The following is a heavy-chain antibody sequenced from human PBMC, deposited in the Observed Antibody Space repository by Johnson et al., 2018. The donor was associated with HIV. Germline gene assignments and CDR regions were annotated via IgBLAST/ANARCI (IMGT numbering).Heavy chain of an antibody. CDR3: AKDQAPVVPAGRGAFEI. D-gene: IGHD2-2*01. CDR1: GFTFSSYW. V-gene: IGHV3-7*05. J-gene: IGHJ3*02. Sequence: VQLVESGGGVVQPGRSLRLSCAASGFTFSSYWMSWVRQAPGKGLEWMANIKQDGSEKYYVDSVRGRFTISRDNAKNSLYLQMNSLRAEDTALYYCAKDQAPVVPAGRGAFEIWGQGTMVTVSS. CDR2: IKQDGSEK.